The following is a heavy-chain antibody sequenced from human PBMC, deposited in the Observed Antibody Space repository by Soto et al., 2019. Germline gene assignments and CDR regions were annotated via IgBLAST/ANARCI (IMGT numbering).Heavy chain of an antibody. V-gene: IGHV1-18*01. CDR1: GYTLNTYG. Sequence: QVQLVQSGAEVKKPGASVKVSCKASGYTLNTYGITWVRQAPGKGLEWMGWISANNDHTNYPQKLQRRVTMTTDTSTSTAYMELRSLTSDDTAVDYCARGTYFDYWGQGTLVTVSS. J-gene: IGHJ4*02. CDR2: ISANNDHT. CDR3: ARGTYFDY.